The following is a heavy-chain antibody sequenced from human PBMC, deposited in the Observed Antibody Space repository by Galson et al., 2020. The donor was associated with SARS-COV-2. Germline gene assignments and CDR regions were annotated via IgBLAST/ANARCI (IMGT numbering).Heavy chain of an antibody. D-gene: IGHD6-13*01. CDR3: ARIVSSSSWYTRARRPNWFDP. Sequence: GESLNISCAASGFTFSDYYMSWIRQAPGKGLEWVSYISSSGSTIYYADSVKGRFTISRDNAKNSLYLQMNSLRAEDTAVYYCARIVSSSSWYTRARRPNWFDPWGQGTLVTVSS. CDR1: GFTFSDYY. J-gene: IGHJ5*02. CDR2: ISSSGSTI. V-gene: IGHV3-11*01.